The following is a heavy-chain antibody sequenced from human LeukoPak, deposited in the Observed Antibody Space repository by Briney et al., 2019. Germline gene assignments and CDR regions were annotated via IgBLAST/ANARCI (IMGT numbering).Heavy chain of an antibody. CDR2: ISDSGGST. CDR1: GLTFTTYA. Sequence: GGSLRLSCAASGLTFTTYAMSWVRQAPGKGLEWVSAISDSGGSTYYADSVKGRFTISRDNSKNTLYLQMNSLRAEDTAVYYCAKDLAGSGSYSFDYWGQGTLVTVSS. CDR3: AKDLAGSGSYSFDY. D-gene: IGHD1-26*01. V-gene: IGHV3-23*01. J-gene: IGHJ4*02.